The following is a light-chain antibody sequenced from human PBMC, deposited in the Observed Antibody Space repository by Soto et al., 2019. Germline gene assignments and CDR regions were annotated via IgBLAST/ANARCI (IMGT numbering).Light chain of an antibody. J-gene: IGKJ1*01. CDR2: AAF. CDR3: LQYYNFSWT. CDR1: QDIRND. V-gene: IGKV1-6*01. Sequence: AIQMTQSPSSLSASVGDRVTITCRASQDIRNDLAWYQQKPGQALHLLIFAAFNLQSGVPSRFSGGGSGTHFTLTISSLQPDDFATYYCLQYYNFSWTFGQGTKVDIK.